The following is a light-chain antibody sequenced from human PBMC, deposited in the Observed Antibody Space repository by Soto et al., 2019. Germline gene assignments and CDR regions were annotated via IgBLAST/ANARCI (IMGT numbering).Light chain of an antibody. CDR2: EGS. Sequence: QSVLTQPASVSGSPGQSITISCTGTSSDVGTYNLVSWYQHHPGKAPKLMIYEGSKRPSGVSNRFSGSKSGNTASLTISGXXAEDEADYYCCSYAGSSTYVFGTGTKLTVL. CDR3: CSYAGSSTYV. J-gene: IGLJ1*01. V-gene: IGLV2-23*01. CDR1: SSDVGTYNL.